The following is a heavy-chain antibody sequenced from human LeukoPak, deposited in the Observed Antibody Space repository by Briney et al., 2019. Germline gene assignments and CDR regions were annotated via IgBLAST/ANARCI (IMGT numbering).Heavy chain of an antibody. Sequence: GGSLRLSCAASGFTFSTYGMHWVRQAPGKGLEWVAFIRYDGNNKYNADSVKGRFTISRDNSKSTLYLQMNSLTAEDTAVYYCAKDGGSCFDYWGQGTLVTVSS. CDR3: AKDGGSCFDY. CDR2: IRYDGNNK. CDR1: GFTFSTYG. D-gene: IGHD2-15*01. V-gene: IGHV3-30*02. J-gene: IGHJ4*02.